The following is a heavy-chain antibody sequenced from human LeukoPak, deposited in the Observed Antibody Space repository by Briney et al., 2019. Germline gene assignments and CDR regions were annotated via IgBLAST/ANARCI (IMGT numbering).Heavy chain of an antibody. CDR1: SGSIFSSNW. V-gene: IGHV4-4*02. J-gene: IGHJ3*02. D-gene: IGHD3-10*01. CDR3: AKSNGYGLVDI. Sequence: HSATLSLTCAVSSGSIFSSNWWSWVRQPPRKGLEWIGYIYYSGSTNYNPSLKSRVTISVDTSKNQFSLKLSSVTAADTAVYYCAKSNGYGLVDIWGQGTMVTVSS. CDR2: IYYSGST.